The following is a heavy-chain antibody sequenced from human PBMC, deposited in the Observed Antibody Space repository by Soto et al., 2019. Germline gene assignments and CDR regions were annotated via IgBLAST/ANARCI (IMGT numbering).Heavy chain of an antibody. CDR1: SGSVTSDNFY. CDR2: VSHSGST. D-gene: IGHD3-22*01. V-gene: IGHV4-61*01. J-gene: IGHJ4*02. CDR3: GRVSVVQALDY. Sequence: SETLYLTCTVSSGSVTSDNFYWRWVRQPPGKGLEYIGYVSHSGSTHYNPSLESRVTISIDTSQNQFSLELRSVTAADTAVYYCGRVSVVQALDYWGQGTLVTVSS.